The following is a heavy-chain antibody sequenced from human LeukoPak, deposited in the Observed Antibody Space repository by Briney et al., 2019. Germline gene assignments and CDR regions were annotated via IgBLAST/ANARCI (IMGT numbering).Heavy chain of an antibody. V-gene: IGHV4-34*01. Sequence: SETLPLTCAVYGGSFSGYYWSWIRQPPGKGLEWIGEINHSGSTNYNPSLKSRVTISVDTSKNQFSLKLSSVTAADTAVYYCARGPRYCSSTSCYGPTELDYWGQGTLVTVSS. CDR1: GGSFSGYY. J-gene: IGHJ4*02. CDR2: INHSGST. CDR3: ARGPRYCSSTSCYGPTELDY. D-gene: IGHD2-2*01.